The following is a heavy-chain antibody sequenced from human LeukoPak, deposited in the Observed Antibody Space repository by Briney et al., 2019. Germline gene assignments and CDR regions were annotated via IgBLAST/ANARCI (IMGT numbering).Heavy chain of an antibody. CDR2: ISNSGGST. CDR3: AKDTHYVAAAGIFDY. D-gene: IGHD6-13*01. J-gene: IGHJ4*02. CDR1: GFTFSSYG. Sequence: GGTLRLSCAASGFTFSSYGMSWVRQAPGKGLEWVSVISNSGGSTYYADSVKGRFTISRDNSKNTLYLQMNSLRAEDTAVYYCAKDTHYVAAAGIFDYWGQGTLVTVSS. V-gene: IGHV3-23*01.